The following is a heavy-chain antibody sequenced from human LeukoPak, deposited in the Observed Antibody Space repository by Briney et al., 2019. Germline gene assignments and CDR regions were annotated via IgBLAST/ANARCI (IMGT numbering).Heavy chain of an antibody. J-gene: IGHJ3*02. CDR3: ARAEGAASHI. V-gene: IGHV4-59*02. CDR2: IHYSGGA. Sequence: SETLSLTCTVSGGSVTTYHWTWIRQPPGKGLEWIGHIHYSGGADYNPSLKSRVSMSLDTSKNHFSLRLTSVTAADTGVYFCARAEGAASHIWGQGTMVSVSS. D-gene: IGHD3-16*01. CDR1: GGSVTTYH.